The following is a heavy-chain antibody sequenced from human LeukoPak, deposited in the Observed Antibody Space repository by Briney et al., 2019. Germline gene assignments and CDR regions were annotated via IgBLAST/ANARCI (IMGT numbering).Heavy chain of an antibody. Sequence: PGGSLRLSCAASGFTFSGSALHWVRQASGKGLEWVGRIRSTANGYATAYAASVKGRFTISRDNSKNTLYLQMNSVRVEDTAVYYCARAPVYYYMDVWGKGTTVTVSS. CDR2: IRSTANGYAT. J-gene: IGHJ6*03. CDR3: ARAPVYYYMDV. V-gene: IGHV3-73*01. CDR1: GFTFSGSA.